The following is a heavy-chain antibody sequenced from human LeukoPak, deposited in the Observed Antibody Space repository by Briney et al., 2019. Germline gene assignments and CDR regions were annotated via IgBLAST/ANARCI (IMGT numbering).Heavy chain of an antibody. CDR1: GGSISSDY. D-gene: IGHD5-24*01. CDR2: IYYTGST. Sequence: PSETLSLTCSVSGGSISSDYWSWIRQPPGKGLEWIGYIYYTGSTTYNPSLNSRVTISVDTSKSQFSLKLSSVTAADTAVYYCAKTLSFDGYSDFWGQGTLVTVSS. CDR3: AKTLSFDGYSDF. J-gene: IGHJ4*02. V-gene: IGHV4-59*01.